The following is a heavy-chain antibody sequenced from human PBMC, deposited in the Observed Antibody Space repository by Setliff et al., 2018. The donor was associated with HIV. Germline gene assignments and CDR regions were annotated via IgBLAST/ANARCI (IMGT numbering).Heavy chain of an antibody. CDR2: INTNTGSP. J-gene: IGHJ5*02. V-gene: IGHV7-4-1*02. Sequence: ASVKVSCKASGYTFINYAMNWVRQAPGQGLEWMGWINTNTGSPTYAQAFTGRFVFSVDTSVITAYLQISSLKAEDTAVYYCARALYGDYGGDINWFDPWGQGTLVTSPQ. CDR3: ARALYGDYGGDINWFDP. CDR1: GYTFINYA. D-gene: IGHD4-17*01.